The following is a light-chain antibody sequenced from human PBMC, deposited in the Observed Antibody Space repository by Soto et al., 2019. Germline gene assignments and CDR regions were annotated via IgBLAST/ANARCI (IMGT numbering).Light chain of an antibody. V-gene: IGKV1-39*01. CDR2: GAS. J-gene: IGKJ4*01. CDR3: LQSYRTPRT. CDR1: QSINNY. Sequence: DIQCPRTQTSLSASVGDRVTITCRASQSINNYLRWYQQKPGKAPKLLIFGASTLQSGVPARFSGSGSGTDFTLTISSLQPEDFATYYCLQSYRTPRTFGGGTKVDIK.